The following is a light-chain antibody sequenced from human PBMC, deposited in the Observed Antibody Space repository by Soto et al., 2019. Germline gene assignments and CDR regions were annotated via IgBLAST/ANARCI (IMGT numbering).Light chain of an antibody. CDR3: CSYADGSIYV. CDR1: SRDIGAYNY. J-gene: IGLJ1*01. Sequence: QSVLTQPASVSGSPGQSISISCSGTSRDIGAYNYVSWYLQHPGKAPKLMIYEVVNRPSGVSNRFSGSKSGNTASLTISGLQDEYEADYYCCSYADGSIYVFGTGTKVTVL. V-gene: IGLV2-14*01. CDR2: EVV.